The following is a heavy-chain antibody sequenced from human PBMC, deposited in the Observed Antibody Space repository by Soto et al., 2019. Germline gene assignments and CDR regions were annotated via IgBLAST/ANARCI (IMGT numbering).Heavy chain of an antibody. CDR2: INPNSGGT. D-gene: IGHD2-15*01. V-gene: IGHV1-2*04. CDR1: GYTFTGYY. CDR3: ARDLPYCSGGSCYRVDAFDI. J-gene: IGHJ3*02. Sequence: ASVKVSCKASGYTFTGYYMHWVRQAPGQGLEWMGWINPNSGGTNYAQKFQGWVTMTRDTSINTAYMELSRLRSDDTAVYYCARDLPYCSGGSCYRVDAFDIWGQGTMVTVSS.